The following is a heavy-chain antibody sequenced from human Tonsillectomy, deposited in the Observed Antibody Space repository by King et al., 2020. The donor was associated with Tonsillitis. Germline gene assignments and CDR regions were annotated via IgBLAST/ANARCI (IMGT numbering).Heavy chain of an antibody. CDR2: ISYNGNNK. CDR3: ARDRDDCSSTSCYATIDY. J-gene: IGHJ4*02. D-gene: IGHD2-2*01. V-gene: IGHV3-30-3*01. CDR1: RFTFGSHA. Sequence: VQLVESGGGVVQPGGSLRLSCAASRFTFGSHAMHWVRQAPGKGLEWVAVISYNGNNKYYADSVKGRFTISRDNSKNTLYLQMNSLRAEDTAMYYCARDRDDCSSTSCYATIDYWGQGTLVTVSS.